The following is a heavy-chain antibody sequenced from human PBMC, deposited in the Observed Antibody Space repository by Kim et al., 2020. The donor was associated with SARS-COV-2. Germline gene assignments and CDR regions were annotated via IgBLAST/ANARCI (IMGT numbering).Heavy chain of an antibody. V-gene: IGHV3-48*02. CDR3: ARLWVYGDYVYSYYYYYGMDV. J-gene: IGHJ6*02. D-gene: IGHD4-17*01. Sequence: GGSLRLSCAASGFTFSSYSMNWVRQAPGKGLEWVSYISSSSSTIYYADSVKGRFTISRDNAKNSLYLQMNSLRDEDTAVYYCARLWVYGDYVYSYYYYYGMDVWGQGTTVTVSS. CDR2: ISSSSSTI. CDR1: GFTFSSYS.